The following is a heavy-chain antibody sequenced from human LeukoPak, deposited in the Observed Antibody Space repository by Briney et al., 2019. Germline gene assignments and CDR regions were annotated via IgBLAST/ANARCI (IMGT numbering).Heavy chain of an antibody. CDR1: GYTFTSYG. Sequence: ASVKVSCKASGYTFTSYGISWVRQAPGQGLEWMGWISAYNGNTNYAQKLQGRVTMTTDTSTSTAYMELRSLRSDDTAVYYCARALHHCSSTSCYPPHDYWGQGTLVTVSS. V-gene: IGHV1-18*01. D-gene: IGHD2-2*01. J-gene: IGHJ4*02. CDR3: ARALHHCSSTSCYPPHDY. CDR2: ISAYNGNT.